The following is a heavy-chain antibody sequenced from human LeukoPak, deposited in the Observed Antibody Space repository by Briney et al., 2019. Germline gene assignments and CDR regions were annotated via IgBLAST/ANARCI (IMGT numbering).Heavy chain of an antibody. J-gene: IGHJ6*02. V-gene: IGHV4-59*01. Sequence: PSETLSLTCTVSGDSISTYYWSWIRQPPGKGLEWIGYIYYSGSTNHNPSLKSRVTISVDTSKNQFSLKLISVTAADTAVYYCARDDSGSYHQLGVWGQGTTVTVSS. D-gene: IGHD1-26*01. CDR1: GDSISTYY. CDR2: IYYSGST. CDR3: ARDDSGSYHQLGV.